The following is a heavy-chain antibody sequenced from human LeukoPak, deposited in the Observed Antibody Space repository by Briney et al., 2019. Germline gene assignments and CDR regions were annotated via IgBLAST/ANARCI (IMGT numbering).Heavy chain of an antibody. V-gene: IGHV3-23*01. Sequence: PGGSLRLSCAASGFTFTSYAMSWVRQAPGKGLEWVSVISGNGGNTNYADSVKGRFTISRDYSKNTLYLQMNSLRGEDTAVYYCAKIAGAYCSGGSCEVDYWGQGTLVTVSS. D-gene: IGHD2-15*01. CDR2: ISGNGGNT. J-gene: IGHJ4*02. CDR3: AKIAGAYCSGGSCEVDY. CDR1: GFTFTSYA.